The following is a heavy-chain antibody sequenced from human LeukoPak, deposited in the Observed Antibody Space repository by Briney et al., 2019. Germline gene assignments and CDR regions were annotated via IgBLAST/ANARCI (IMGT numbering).Heavy chain of an antibody. CDR2: IIPIFGTA. CDR3: AREGYQLLLQSSWFDP. D-gene: IGHD2-2*01. J-gene: IGHJ5*02. V-gene: IGHV1-69*13. Sequence: ASVKVSCKASGGTFSSYAISWVRQAPEQGLEWMGGIIPIFGTANYAQKFQGRVTITADESTSTAYMELSSLRSEDTAVYYCAREGYQLLLQSSWFDPWGQGTLVTVSS. CDR1: GGTFSSYA.